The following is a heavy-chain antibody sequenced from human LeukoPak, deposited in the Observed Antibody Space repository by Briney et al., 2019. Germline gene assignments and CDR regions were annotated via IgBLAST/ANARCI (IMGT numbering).Heavy chain of an antibody. CDR3: AKAYGSGNYHHYFDY. V-gene: IGHV3-23*01. Sequence: GSLRLSCAASGFPFSSYAVSWVRQTPGKGLEWVSGISAGGGSTYYADSVKGRLTISRDNSKNTLYLQMDSLRAEDTAIYYCAKAYGSGNYHHYFDYWGQGTQVTVSS. CDR2: ISAGGGST. CDR1: GFPFSSYA. J-gene: IGHJ4*02. D-gene: IGHD3-10*01.